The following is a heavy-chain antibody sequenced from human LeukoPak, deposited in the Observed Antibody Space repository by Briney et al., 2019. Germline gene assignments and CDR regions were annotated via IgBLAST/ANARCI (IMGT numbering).Heavy chain of an antibody. D-gene: IGHD3-16*02. CDR3: ARDQMITFGGVIVAFDY. V-gene: IGHV3-20*04. CDR2: INWNGGNT. Sequence: GGSLRLSCAASGFNLYDYGMSWVPHAPGKGLEWVSGINWNGGNTEYADSVKGRFTSPTANAKNSLYMQMNGLRAEDTALYYCARDQMITFGGVIVAFDYWGQGTLVTVSS. CDR1: GFNLYDYG. J-gene: IGHJ4*02.